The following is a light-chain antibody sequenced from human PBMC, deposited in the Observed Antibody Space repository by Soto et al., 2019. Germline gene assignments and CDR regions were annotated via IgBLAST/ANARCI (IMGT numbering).Light chain of an antibody. CDR1: RSIGRA. CDR2: EAA. Sequence: DIQVTQSPSTLSASVGDTVTITCRASRSIGRALAWHQQRPGKAPKNVIQEAATLETAVPSRFSGSGSGTEFTLTISSLQPDDFATYYCQQYAFYWTFGQGTKVE. CDR3: QQYAFYWT. J-gene: IGKJ1*01. V-gene: IGKV1-5*03.